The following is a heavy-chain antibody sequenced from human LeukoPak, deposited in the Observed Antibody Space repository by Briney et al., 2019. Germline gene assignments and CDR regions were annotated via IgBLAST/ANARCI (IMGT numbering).Heavy chain of an antibody. CDR2: ISSSYI. CDR3: ARDIVATIEGRDY. J-gene: IGHJ4*02. D-gene: IGHD5-12*01. Sequence: GGSLRLSCAASGFTFSSYSMNWARQAPGKGLEWVSSISSSYIYYADSVKGRFTISRDNAKNSLYLQMNSLRAEDTAVYYCARDIVATIEGRDYWGQGTLVTVSS. V-gene: IGHV3-21*01. CDR1: GFTFSSYS.